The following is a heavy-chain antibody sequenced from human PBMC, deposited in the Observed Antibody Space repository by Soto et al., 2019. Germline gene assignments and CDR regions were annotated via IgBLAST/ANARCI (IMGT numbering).Heavy chain of an antibody. J-gene: IGHJ3*02. V-gene: IGHV2-5*02. CDR1: GFSLSTTGVG. D-gene: IGHD3-22*01. CDR2: IYWDDDK. Sequence: QITLKESGPTLVKPAQTLTLTCTFSGFSLSTTGVGVGWIRQPPGKALEWLALIYWDDDKRYSPSLKSRLTIAKDTSENQVVLRMTNMYPVDTATYYCAHRLTAPYYDDGSDYHHVFDTWGQGTMVTVSS. CDR3: AHRLTAPYYDDGSDYHHVFDT.